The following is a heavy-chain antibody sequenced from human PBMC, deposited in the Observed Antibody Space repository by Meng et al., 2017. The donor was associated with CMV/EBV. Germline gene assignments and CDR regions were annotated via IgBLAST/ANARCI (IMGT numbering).Heavy chain of an antibody. CDR2: IYCNDDN. V-gene: IGHV2-5*01. D-gene: IGHD5-12*01. Sequence: TEAQPTVVQPALTLPVASNCLCFAPTTIRFGVDCISRPPGKALEWLALIYCNDDNRYSTTLKGKLTSTKATSKNQVILTLTNIDPVDTATYYGAHNQRGYSGPVDLDYWGQGTLVTVSS. CDR3: AHNQRGYSGPVDLDY. J-gene: IGHJ4*02. CDR1: CFAPTTIRFG.